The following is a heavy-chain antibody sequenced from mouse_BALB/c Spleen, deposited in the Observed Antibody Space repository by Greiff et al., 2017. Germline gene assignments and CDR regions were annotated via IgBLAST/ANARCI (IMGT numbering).Heavy chain of an antibody. CDR1: GFSLTSYG. D-gene: IGHD2-1*01. V-gene: IGHV2-9*02. Sequence: VQLVESGPGLVAPSQSLSITCTVSGFSLTSYGVHWVRQPPGKGLEWLGVIWAGGSTNYNSALMSRLSISKDNSKSQVFLKMNSLQTDDTAMYYCARDIYYGNRYAMDYWGQGTSVTVSS. CDR3: ARDIYYGNRYAMDY. J-gene: IGHJ4*01. CDR2: IWAGGST.